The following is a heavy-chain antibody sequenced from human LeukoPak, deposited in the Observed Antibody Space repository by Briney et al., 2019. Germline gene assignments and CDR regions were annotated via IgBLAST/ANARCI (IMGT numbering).Heavy chain of an antibody. D-gene: IGHD3-10*01. V-gene: IGHV4-59*01. CDR3: ARGKYYHASGAS. CDR2: HSGST. Sequence: SETLSLTCTVSGGSISNYYCTWLRQPPGKGLEWIGHHSGSTSYNPSLTSRVTISVDTSNNQFCLKLRSVTAADTAVYYCARGKYYHASGASWGQGTLVTVSS. CDR1: GGSISNYY. J-gene: IGHJ5*02.